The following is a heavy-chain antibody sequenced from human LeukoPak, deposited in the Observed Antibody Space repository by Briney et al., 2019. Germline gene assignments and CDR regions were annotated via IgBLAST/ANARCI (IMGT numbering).Heavy chain of an antibody. CDR1: RFTVSSNY. CDR3: ARGPSYDFWSGYPNWFDP. CDR2: IYSGGST. Sequence: TGGSLRLSCAASRFTVSSNYMSWVRQAPGRGLEWVSVIYSGGSTYYADSVKGRFTISRDNSKNTLYLQMNSLRAEDTAVYYCARGPSYDFWSGYPNWFDPWGQGTLVTVSS. J-gene: IGHJ5*02. V-gene: IGHV3-66*01. D-gene: IGHD3-3*01.